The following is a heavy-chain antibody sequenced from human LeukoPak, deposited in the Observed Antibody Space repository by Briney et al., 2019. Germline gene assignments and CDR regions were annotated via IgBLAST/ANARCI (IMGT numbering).Heavy chain of an antibody. CDR3: ARDLSGVTGYTYGRGIDY. Sequence: GGSLRLSCGASGFTFSSYTMHWVRQAPGKGLERVANIKKDGSEKYYVDSVKGRFTISRDNAKTSLYLQMNSLRAEDTAVYYCARDLSGVTGYTYGRGIDYWGQGTLVTVSS. CDR2: IKKDGSEK. CDR1: GFTFSSYT. J-gene: IGHJ4*02. D-gene: IGHD5-18*01. V-gene: IGHV3-7*01.